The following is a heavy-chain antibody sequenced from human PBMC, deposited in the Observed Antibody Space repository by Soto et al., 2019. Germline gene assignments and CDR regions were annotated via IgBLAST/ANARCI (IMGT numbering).Heavy chain of an antibody. J-gene: IGHJ4*02. V-gene: IGHV1-69*08. D-gene: IGHD3-9*01. CDR3: AREAFDILTDGSHSPFFDY. Sequence: QVQLVQSGAEVKKPGSSVKVSCKASGGTFSSYTISWVRQAPGQGLEWMGRIIPILGIANYAQKFQGRVTITADKSTSTAYMELSSLRSEDTAVYYCAREAFDILTDGSHSPFFDYWGQGTLVTVSS. CDR2: IIPILGIA. CDR1: GGTFSSYT.